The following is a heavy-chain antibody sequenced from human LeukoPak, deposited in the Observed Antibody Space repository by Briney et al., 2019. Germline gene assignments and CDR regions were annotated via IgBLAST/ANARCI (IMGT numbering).Heavy chain of an antibody. J-gene: IGHJ4*02. CDR1: GFTFSSYN. Sequence: GGSLRLSCAASGFTFSSYNMNWVRQAPGKGLEWVSSISSSSSYIYYADSVKGRFTISRDNAKNSLYLQMNSLRVEDTAVYYCARAPAFSGWFDYWGQGTLVTVSS. CDR3: ARAPAFSGWFDY. V-gene: IGHV3-21*01. CDR2: ISSSSSYI. D-gene: IGHD6-19*01.